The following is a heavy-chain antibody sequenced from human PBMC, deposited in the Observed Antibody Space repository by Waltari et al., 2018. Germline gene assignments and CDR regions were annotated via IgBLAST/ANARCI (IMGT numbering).Heavy chain of an antibody. Sequence: QLQLQESGPGLVKPSETLSLPCTVSGGSIRSSRSYWGWIRQPPGKGLEWSGSIYYSGSTYYNPSLKSRVTISVDTSKNQFSLKLSSVTAADTAVYYCARHPAMTIMLWYFDLWGRGTLVTVSS. CDR1: GGSIRSSRSY. D-gene: IGHD2-8*01. CDR3: ARHPAMTIMLWYFDL. V-gene: IGHV4-39*01. CDR2: IYYSGST. J-gene: IGHJ2*01.